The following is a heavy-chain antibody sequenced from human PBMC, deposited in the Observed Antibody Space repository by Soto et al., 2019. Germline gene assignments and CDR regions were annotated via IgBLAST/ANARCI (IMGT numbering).Heavy chain of an antibody. D-gene: IGHD5-12*01. J-gene: IGHJ4*02. Sequence: ESGGGVVQPGRSLRLSCAASGFTFSSYAMHWVRQAPGKGLEWVAVISYDGSNKYYADSVKGRFTISRDNSKNTLYLQMNSLRAEDTAVYYCAREYSGYVDYWGQGTLVTVSS. CDR3: AREYSGYVDY. CDR2: ISYDGSNK. V-gene: IGHV3-30-3*01. CDR1: GFTFSSYA.